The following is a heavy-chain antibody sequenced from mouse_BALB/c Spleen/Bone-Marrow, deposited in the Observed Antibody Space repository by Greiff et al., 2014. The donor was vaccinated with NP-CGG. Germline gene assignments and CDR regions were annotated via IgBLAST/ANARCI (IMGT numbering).Heavy chain of an antibody. V-gene: IGHV2-9*02. CDR2: IWAGGST. CDR3: ARRSQGYAMDY. J-gene: IGHJ4*01. D-gene: IGHD3-2*02. Sequence: QVQLKGSGPGLVAPSQSLSITFTVSGVLLTSYGVHWGRQPPGKGLEWLGVIWAGGSTNYNSALMSRLSISKDNSKSQVFLKMNSLQTDDTAMYYCARRSQGYAMDYWGQGTSVTVSS. CDR1: GVLLTSYG.